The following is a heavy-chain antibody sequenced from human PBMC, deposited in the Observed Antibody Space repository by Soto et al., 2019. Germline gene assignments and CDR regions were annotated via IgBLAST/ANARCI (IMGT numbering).Heavy chain of an antibody. CDR2: IYYSGSI. Sequence: QVQLRESGPGLVKPSETLSLTCTVSGDSISSLYWSWIRQPPGKGLEWIGYIYYSGSINYNPSLKSRVPISVDPSKNQFSLRLSSVTAADTAVYYCAKSLWDTSGWKTDYWGQGTLVTVSS. V-gene: IGHV4-59*01. D-gene: IGHD6-19*01. J-gene: IGHJ4*02. CDR1: GDSISSLY. CDR3: AKSLWDTSGWKTDY.